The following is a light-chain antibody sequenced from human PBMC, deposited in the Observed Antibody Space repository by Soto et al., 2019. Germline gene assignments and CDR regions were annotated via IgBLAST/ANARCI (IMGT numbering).Light chain of an antibody. CDR1: QSVYST. CDR3: HQRQSWPRT. Sequence: EIVMTQSPGTLSVSPGERATXSCXASQSVYSTLAWYQQKPGQAPRLLIYDASARATGVPARFSGSGSGTDFTLAINSLAPEDFAIYYCHQRQSWPRTFGQGTKVDIK. V-gene: IGKV3-15*01. J-gene: IGKJ1*01. CDR2: DAS.